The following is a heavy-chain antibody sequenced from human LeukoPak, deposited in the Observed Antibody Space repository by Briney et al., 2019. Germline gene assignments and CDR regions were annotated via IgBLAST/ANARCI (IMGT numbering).Heavy chain of an antibody. V-gene: IGHV3-23*01. D-gene: IGHD3-3*01. Sequence: GGSLRLSCAASGFTFSSYAMSWVRQAPGKGLEWVSTISGSGGSTHYADSVKGRFTISRDNSKNTLHLQMNSLRAEDTAVYYCARDRGSIFGVVTASGRYYMDVWGKGTTVTVSS. CDR3: ARDRGSIFGVVTASGRYYMDV. CDR2: ISGSGGST. CDR1: GFTFSSYA. J-gene: IGHJ6*03.